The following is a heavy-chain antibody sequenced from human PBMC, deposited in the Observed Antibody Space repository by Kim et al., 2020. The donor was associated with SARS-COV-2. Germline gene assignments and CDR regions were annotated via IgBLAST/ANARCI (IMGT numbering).Heavy chain of an antibody. D-gene: IGHD3-22*01. CDR1: GFSFSDAW. V-gene: IGHV3-15*01. J-gene: IGHJ6*02. CDR3: TTLKKYYYDSSGNSGSWYYRDV. CDR2: IKSKSDGGSI. Sequence: GGSLRLSCAASGFSFSDAWMTWVRQAPGKGLEWVGRIKSKSDGGSINYGGPVRGRFTISRDDSKSTLFLQMDSLKSEDTAVYYCTTLKKYYYDSSGNSGSWYYRDVWGQGTSVSVTS.